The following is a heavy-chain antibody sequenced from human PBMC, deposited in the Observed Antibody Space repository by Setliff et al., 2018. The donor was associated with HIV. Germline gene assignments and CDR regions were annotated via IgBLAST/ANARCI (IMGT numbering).Heavy chain of an antibody. CDR2: IYFTGSS. J-gene: IGHJ4*02. CDR3: ARGPRVSAAVVETPSAY. V-gene: IGHV4-59*12. CDR1: GGSISTYY. Sequence: PSETLSLTCTVSGGSISTYYWSWIRQPPGKGLEWIGSIYFTGSSDNNPSLKSRVTLSVDTSKHQFSLKLSSVTAADTALYYCARGPRVSAAVVETPSAYWGQGTRVTVSS. D-gene: IGHD6-19*01.